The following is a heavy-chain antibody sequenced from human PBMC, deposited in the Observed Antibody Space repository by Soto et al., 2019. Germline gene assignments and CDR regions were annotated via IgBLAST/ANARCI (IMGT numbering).Heavy chain of an antibody. Sequence: QVQLVQPGAEVKKPGASVKVSCKASGYTFTSYGISWVRQAPGQGLEWMGWISAYNGNTNYAQKLQGRVTMTTDTATSTAYMELRSLRSDDTAVYYCAREGLELWFGESKPRDAFDIWGQGTMVTVSS. J-gene: IGHJ3*02. CDR1: GYTFTSYG. CDR3: AREGLELWFGESKPRDAFDI. CDR2: ISAYNGNT. V-gene: IGHV1-18*01. D-gene: IGHD3-10*01.